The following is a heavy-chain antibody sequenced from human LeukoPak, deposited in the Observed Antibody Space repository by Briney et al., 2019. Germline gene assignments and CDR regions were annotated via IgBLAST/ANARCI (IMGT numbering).Heavy chain of an antibody. J-gene: IGHJ6*02. Sequence: GGPLRLSCAASGFTFSSYAMHWVRQAPGKGLEWVAVISYDGSNKYYADSVKGRFTISRDNSKNTLYLQMNSLRAEDTAVYYCARAILVDHQLKNYYYYGMDVWGQGTTVTVSS. CDR3: ARAILVDHQLKNYYYYGMDV. CDR1: GFTFSSYA. D-gene: IGHD2-15*01. CDR2: ISYDGSNK. V-gene: IGHV3-30*04.